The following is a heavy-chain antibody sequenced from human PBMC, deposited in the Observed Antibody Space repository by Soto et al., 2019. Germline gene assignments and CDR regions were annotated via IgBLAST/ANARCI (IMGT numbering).Heavy chain of an antibody. J-gene: IGHJ6*01. V-gene: IGHV3-74*01. Sequence: EVQLVESGGGLVQPGGSLRLSCAASGFTFSIYWMHWVRQAPGKGPVWVSRIDNAGSSARYADSVKGRFTISRDNAKNTLYLQMNSLRAEDTAVYYCTKVGGAVSGMDVW. CDR3: TKVGGAVSGMDV. CDR2: IDNAGSSA. D-gene: IGHD1-26*01. CDR1: GFTFSIYW.